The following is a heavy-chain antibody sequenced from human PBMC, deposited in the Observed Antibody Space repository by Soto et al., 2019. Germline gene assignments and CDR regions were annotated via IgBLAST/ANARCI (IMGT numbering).Heavy chain of an antibody. J-gene: IGHJ4*02. V-gene: IGHV3-73*01. D-gene: IGHD6-13*01. CDR1: GFTFSGSA. Sequence: GGSLRLSCSASGFTFSGSAMHWVRQASGKGLEWVGRIRSKANSYATAYAASVKGRFTISRDDSKNTAYLQMNSLKTEDTAVYYCTLPGIAAAGNYWGQGTLVTVSS. CDR2: IRSKANSYAT. CDR3: TLPGIAAAGNY.